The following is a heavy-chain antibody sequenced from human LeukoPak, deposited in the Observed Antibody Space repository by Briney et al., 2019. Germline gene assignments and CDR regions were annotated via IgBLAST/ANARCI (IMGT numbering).Heavy chain of an antibody. CDR3: ARGSNVNACSGGTCYSTNWFDP. J-gene: IGHJ5*02. Sequence: PSGTLSLTCAVSGGSISSSNWWSWVRQPPGKGLEWIGEIYHSGSTNYNPSLKSRVTISVDKSKNQFSLKLSSVTAADTAVYYCARGSNVNACSGGTCYSTNWFDPWGQGTQVTVSS. D-gene: IGHD2-15*01. CDR2: IYHSGST. CDR1: GGSISSSNW. V-gene: IGHV4-4*02.